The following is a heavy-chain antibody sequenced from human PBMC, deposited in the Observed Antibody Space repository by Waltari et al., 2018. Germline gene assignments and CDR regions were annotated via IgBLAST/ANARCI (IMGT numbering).Heavy chain of an antibody. V-gene: IGHV4-34*01. D-gene: IGHD3-10*01. J-gene: IGHJ4*02. CDR3: ATTTYYYGSGSYD. CDR2: INHSGST. CDR1: GGSFSGYY. Sequence: QVQLQQWGAGLLKPSETLSLTCAVYGGSFSGYYWSWIRQPPGKGLEWIGEINHSGSTNYNPSLKSRVTISVDTSKNQFSLKLSSVTAADTAVYYCATTTYYYGSGSYDWGQGTLVTVSS.